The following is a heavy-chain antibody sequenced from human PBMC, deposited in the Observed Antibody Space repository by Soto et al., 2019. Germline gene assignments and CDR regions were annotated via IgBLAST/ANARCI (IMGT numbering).Heavy chain of an antibody. J-gene: IGHJ4*02. CDR1: GYTFTSYG. CDR2: ISAHNGNT. D-gene: IGHD1-1*01. CDR3: ARGRYGDY. Sequence: QVHLVQSGAEVKKPGASVKVSCKASGYTFTSYGITWVRQAPGQGLEWMGWISAHNGNTDYAQKLQGRVIVTRDTTTSTAYMELRSLRTDDTAVYYCARGRYGDYWGQGALVTVSS. V-gene: IGHV1-18*01.